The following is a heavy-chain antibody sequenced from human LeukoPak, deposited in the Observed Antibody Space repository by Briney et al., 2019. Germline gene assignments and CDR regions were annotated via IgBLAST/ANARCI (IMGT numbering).Heavy chain of an antibody. CDR1: GYTFTSHD. V-gene: IGHV1-8*01. CDR3: ARVRGRSRATYYH. CDR2: MNPNSVNT. J-gene: IGHJ5*02. Sequence: ASVKVSCKTSGYTFTSHDINWVRQATVQGLEWLGSMNPNSVNTGYAQKLQGRVTMTRNTSIRTPYMELRSLRYEDTAVYYCARVRGRSRATYYHWGQGTLVTVSS. D-gene: IGHD1-26*01.